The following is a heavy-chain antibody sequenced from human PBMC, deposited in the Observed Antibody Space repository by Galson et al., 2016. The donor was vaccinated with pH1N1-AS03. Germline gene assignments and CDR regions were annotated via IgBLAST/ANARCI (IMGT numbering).Heavy chain of an antibody. Sequence: SLRLSCAASGFSFSNYWMNWVRQAPGKGLEWVANIKKDGSESLYVDSVKGRFIISRDNAKNSLYLQMNSLRAEDTGFYYCVAGAGWLFDYWGQGALVTVSS. J-gene: IGHJ4*02. CDR2: IKKDGSES. D-gene: IGHD6-19*01. CDR1: GFSFSNYW. V-gene: IGHV3-7*01. CDR3: VAGAGWLFDY.